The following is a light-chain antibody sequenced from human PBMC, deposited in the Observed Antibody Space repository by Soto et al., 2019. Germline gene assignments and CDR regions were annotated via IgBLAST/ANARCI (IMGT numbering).Light chain of an antibody. CDR2: DVS. CDR3: ISYTGSSTSPLV. CDR1: SSDVGGYNY. V-gene: IGLV2-14*03. Sequence: QSALTQPASVSGSPGQSITISCTGTSSDVGGYNYVSWYQHHPGKAPKLMIYDVSNRPSGVSNRFSGSKSGNTASLTISGLQAEDEADYYCISYTGSSTSPLVFGGGTKVTVL. J-gene: IGLJ3*02.